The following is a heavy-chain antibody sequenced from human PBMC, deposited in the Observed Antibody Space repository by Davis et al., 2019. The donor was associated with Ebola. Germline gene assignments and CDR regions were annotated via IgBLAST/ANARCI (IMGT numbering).Heavy chain of an antibody. Sequence: PSETLSPTFTVSGGSISSYYWRWIRQPPGKGLEWIGYIYSSGSTNYNPSLKSRVTISVDTSKNQFSLKLSSVTAADTAVYYCARGRLNGYNFFDYWGQGTLVTVSS. J-gene: IGHJ4*02. D-gene: IGHD5-24*01. V-gene: IGHV4-59*01. CDR3: ARGRLNGYNFFDY. CDR2: IYSSGST. CDR1: GGSISSYY.